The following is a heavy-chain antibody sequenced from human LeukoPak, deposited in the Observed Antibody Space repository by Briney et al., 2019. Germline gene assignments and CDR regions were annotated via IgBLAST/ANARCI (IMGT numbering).Heavy chain of an antibody. CDR3: ARTTEGGYTYDYFYYYYMDV. CDR1: GFIFSDYG. V-gene: IGHV3-30*04. CDR2: ISYDGRTK. Sequence: GGSLRLSCSASGFIFSDYGMHWVRQAPGKGLEWLAFISYDGRTKNYADSVKGRFTFSRDNSKDTLYLQMNNLRVEDTAVYYCARTTEGGYTYDYFYYYYMDVWGKGTTVTISS. J-gene: IGHJ6*03. D-gene: IGHD5-18*01.